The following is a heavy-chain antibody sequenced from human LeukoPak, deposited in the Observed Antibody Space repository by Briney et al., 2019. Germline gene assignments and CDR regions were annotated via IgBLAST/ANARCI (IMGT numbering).Heavy chain of an antibody. Sequence: ASVKVSCKTSGYSENFYGITWVRQVAGQGLEWMGWINTNTGNPTYAQGFAGRFVFSLDTSVSTAYLQISSLKAEDTAVYYCARDLGDGYSFDYWGQGTLVTVSS. D-gene: IGHD5-24*01. V-gene: IGHV7-4-1*02. J-gene: IGHJ4*02. CDR2: INTNTGNP. CDR1: GYSENFYG. CDR3: ARDLGDGYSFDY.